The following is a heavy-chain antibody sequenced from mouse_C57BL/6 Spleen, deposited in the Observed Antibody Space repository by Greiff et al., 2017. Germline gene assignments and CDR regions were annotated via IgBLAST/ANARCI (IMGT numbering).Heavy chain of an antibody. V-gene: IGHV1-47*01. CDR1: GYTFTTYP. D-gene: IGHD1-1*01. CDR2: FHPYNDDT. J-gene: IGHJ2*01. Sequence: VQLQQSGAELVKPGASVKMSCKASGYTFTTYPIEWMKQNHGKSLEWIGNFHPYNDDTKYNEKFKGKATLTVEKSSSTVYLELSRLTSYDSAVSCCARGDYYGSSYYFDYWGQGTTLTVSS. CDR3: ARGDYYGSSYYFDY.